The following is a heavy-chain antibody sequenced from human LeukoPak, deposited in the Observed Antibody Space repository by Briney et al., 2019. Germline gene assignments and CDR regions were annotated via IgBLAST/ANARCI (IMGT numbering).Heavy chain of an antibody. CDR3: AKDQVAAPPFDY. Sequence: GGSLRLSCAASGFTFSSYGMHWVRQAPGKGLDWVAFIRYDGSNKYYADSVKGRFTISRDNSKNTLYLQMNSLRAEDTTVYYCAKDQVAAPPFDYWGQGTLVTVSS. J-gene: IGHJ4*02. V-gene: IGHV3-30*02. CDR1: GFTFSSYG. CDR2: IRYDGSNK. D-gene: IGHD6-6*01.